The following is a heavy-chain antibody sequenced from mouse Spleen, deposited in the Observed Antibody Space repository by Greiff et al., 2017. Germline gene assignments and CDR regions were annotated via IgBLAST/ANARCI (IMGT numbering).Heavy chain of an antibody. Sequence: EVQLQQSGAELVKPGASVQLSCTASGFTIKDYYMHWVKQRTEQGLEWIGRIDPEDGETKYAPKFQGKATITADTSSNIAYLQLSSLTSEDTAVYYCARERGLWLRRTGYFDVWGAGTTVTVSS. J-gene: IGHJ1*01. CDR2: IDPEDGET. CDR3: ARERGLWLRRTGYFDV. V-gene: IGHV14-2*01. D-gene: IGHD2-2*01. CDR1: GFTIKDYY.